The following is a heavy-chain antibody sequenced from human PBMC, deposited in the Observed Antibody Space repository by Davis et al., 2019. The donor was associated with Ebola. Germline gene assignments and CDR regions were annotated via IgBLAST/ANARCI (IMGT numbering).Heavy chain of an antibody. CDR2: ISAYNGNT. Sequence: GGSLRLSCKGSGYSFTSYGISWVRQAPGQGLEWMGWISAYNGNTNYAQKLQGRVTMTTDTSTSTAYMELRSLRSDDTAVYYCARDMGMVQEANWFDPWGQGTLVTVSS. V-gene: IGHV1-18*01. CDR3: ARDMGMVQEANWFDP. CDR1: GYSFTSYG. D-gene: IGHD3-10*01. J-gene: IGHJ5*02.